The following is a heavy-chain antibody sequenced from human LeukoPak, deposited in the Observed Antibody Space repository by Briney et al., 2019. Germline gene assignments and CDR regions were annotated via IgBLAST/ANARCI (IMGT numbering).Heavy chain of an antibody. D-gene: IGHD4-17*01. CDR3: ARGHDYGVAWFQH. J-gene: IGHJ1*01. Sequence: SETLSLTCAVYGGSFSGYYWSWNPQPPGKGLEWIGETNHSGSTNYNPSLKSRVTISVDTSKNQFSLKLSSVTAADTAVYYCARGHDYGVAWFQHWGQGTLVTVSS. CDR1: GGSFSGYY. V-gene: IGHV4-34*01. CDR2: TNHSGST.